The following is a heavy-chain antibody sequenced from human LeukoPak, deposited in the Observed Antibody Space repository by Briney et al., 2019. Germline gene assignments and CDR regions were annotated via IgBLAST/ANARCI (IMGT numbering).Heavy chain of an antibody. J-gene: IGHJ6*02. CDR3: ARVYYYYGMDV. CDR2: INHSGST. Sequence: SETLSLTCAVYGGSFSGYYWSWIRQPPGKGLEWIGEINHSGSTNYNPSLKSRVTISVDTSKNQFSLKLSSVTAADTAVYYCARVYYYYGMDVWGQGTTVTVSS. CDR1: GGSFSGYY. V-gene: IGHV4-34*01.